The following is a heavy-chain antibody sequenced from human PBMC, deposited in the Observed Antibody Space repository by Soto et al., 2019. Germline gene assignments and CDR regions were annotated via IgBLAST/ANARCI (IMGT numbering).Heavy chain of an antibody. J-gene: IGHJ6*02. D-gene: IGHD3-3*01. V-gene: IGHV4-30-4*01. Sequence: PSETLSLTCTVSSGSSSSGDYYWSWIRQPPGKGLEWIGYIYYSGSTYYNPSLKSRVTISIDTSKNQFSLKLSSVTAADTAVYYCARSQTYYDFWSGSNAYYYGMDVWGQGTTVTV. CDR2: IYYSGST. CDR1: SGSSSSGDYY. CDR3: ARSQTYYDFWSGSNAYYYGMDV.